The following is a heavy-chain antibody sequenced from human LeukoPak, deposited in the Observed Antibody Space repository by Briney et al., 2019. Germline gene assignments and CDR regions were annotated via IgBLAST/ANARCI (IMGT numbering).Heavy chain of an antibody. CDR2: ISGSGDTT. V-gene: IGHV3-23*01. Sequence: QSGGSLRLSCAASGFTFSTYAMGWVRQTPEMGLEWVSAISGSGDTTYYADSVKGRFTISRDNSRDTLFLQMSSLRVEDTAVYYCVKDPGSGWYVLYWGQGTLVTV. CDR3: VKDPGSGWYVLY. J-gene: IGHJ4*02. CDR1: GFTFSTYA. D-gene: IGHD6-19*01.